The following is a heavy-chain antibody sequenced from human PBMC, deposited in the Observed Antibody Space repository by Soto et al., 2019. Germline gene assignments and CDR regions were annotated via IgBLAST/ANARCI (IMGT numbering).Heavy chain of an antibody. CDR2: ISWDGGST. V-gene: IGHV3-43*01. J-gene: IGHJ6*02. Sequence: EVQLVESGGVVVQPGGSLRLSCAASGFTFDDYTMHWVRQAPGKGLEWVSLISWDGGSTYYADSVKGRFTISRDNSKNCLYLQMNSLRTEDTALYYCAKADRRDGYNFNYYYGMDVWGQGTTVTVSS. CDR1: GFTFDDYT. D-gene: IGHD5-12*01. CDR3: AKADRRDGYNFNYYYGMDV.